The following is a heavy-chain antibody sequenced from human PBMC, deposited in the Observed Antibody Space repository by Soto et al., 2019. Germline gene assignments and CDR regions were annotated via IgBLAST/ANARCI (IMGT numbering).Heavy chain of an antibody. J-gene: IGHJ3*02. Sequence: SETLSLTCTVSGGSIKPNGYYWSWIRQHSGKALEWIGYTYYSFNAYYNPSHRILVTLTVDTHTNRISLTLSSVSAADTAVSYCAREDAYNIRSAFEICGQGTMVTVSS. CDR3: AREDAYNIRSAFEI. CDR2: TYYSFNA. D-gene: IGHD1-1*01. CDR1: GGSIKPNGYY. V-gene: IGHV4-31*01.